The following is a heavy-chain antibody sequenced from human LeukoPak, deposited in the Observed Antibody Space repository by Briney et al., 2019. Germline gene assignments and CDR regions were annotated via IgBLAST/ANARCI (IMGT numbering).Heavy chain of an antibody. CDR3: ARVGRYYDSSGSRTFDY. V-gene: IGHV3-7*05. J-gene: IGHJ4*02. CDR1: GFTFSSYW. D-gene: IGHD3-22*01. CDR2: IKQDGSEK. Sequence: PGGSLRLSCAASGFTFSSYWMSWVRQAPGKGLEWVANIKQDGSEKYYVDSVKGRFTISRDNAKNSLYLQMNSLRAEDTAVYYCARVGRYYDSSGSRTFDYWGQGTLVTVSS.